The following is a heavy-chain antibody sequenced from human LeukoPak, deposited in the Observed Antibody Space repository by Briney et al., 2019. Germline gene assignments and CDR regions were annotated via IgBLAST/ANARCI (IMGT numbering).Heavy chain of an antibody. Sequence: SVKVSCKASGGTFSSYTISWVRQAPGQGLEWMGRIIPILGIANYAQKFQGRVTITADKSTSTAYMELSSLRSEDTAVYYCAGAQAVAGPIDYYYMDDWGKGTTVTVSS. V-gene: IGHV1-69*02. D-gene: IGHD6-19*01. CDR2: IIPILGIA. CDR3: AGAQAVAGPIDYYYMDD. J-gene: IGHJ6*03. CDR1: GGTFSSYT.